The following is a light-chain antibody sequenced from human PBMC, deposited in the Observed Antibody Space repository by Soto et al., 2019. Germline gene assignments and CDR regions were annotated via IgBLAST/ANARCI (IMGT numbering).Light chain of an antibody. J-gene: IGLJ1*01. CDR2: DVS. CDR1: SSDVGSDYNY. CDR3: CSYTSISTYV. V-gene: IGLV2-14*03. Sequence: QSALTQPASVSGSPGQSIAISCTGTSSDVGSDYNYVSWYQQHPGKAPKLMVYDVSTRPSGVSNRFSGSKSGTTASLTISGLQAEDEADYYCCSYTSISTYVFGTGTRSPS.